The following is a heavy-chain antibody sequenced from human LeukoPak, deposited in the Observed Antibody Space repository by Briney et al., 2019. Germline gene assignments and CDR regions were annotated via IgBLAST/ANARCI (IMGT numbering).Heavy chain of an antibody. CDR3: ASGYCGGACQLGGVDM. CDR2: INHSGST. CDR1: GGSFSGYY. D-gene: IGHD2-21*02. V-gene: IGHV4-34*01. J-gene: IGHJ3*02. Sequence: SETLSLTCAVYGGSFSGYYWSWIRQPPGKGLEWIGEINHSGSTNYNPSLKSRVTISVDTSKDQFSLKLSSVTAADTAVYYCASGYCGGACQLGGVDMWGQGTMVTVSS.